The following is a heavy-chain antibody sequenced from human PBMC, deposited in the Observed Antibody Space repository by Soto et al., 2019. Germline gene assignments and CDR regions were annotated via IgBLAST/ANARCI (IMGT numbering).Heavy chain of an antibody. CDR1: GYTFPSYD. CDR2: MNPNSGNT. V-gene: IGHV1-8*01. J-gene: IGHJ6*02. CDR3: ARVGRRSSWYYYYYGMDV. Sequence: XSVKVSCEASGYTFPSYDINWVRQATVQGLEWMGWMNPNSGNTGYAQKSQGRVTMTRNTSISTAYMELSSLRSEDTAVYYCARVGRRSSWYYYYYGMDVWGQGTTVTVSS. D-gene: IGHD6-13*01.